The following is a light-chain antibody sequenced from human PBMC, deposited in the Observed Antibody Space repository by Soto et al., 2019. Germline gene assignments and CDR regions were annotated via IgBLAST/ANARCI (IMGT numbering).Light chain of an antibody. CDR2: GAS. CDR1: QSVSSSY. J-gene: IGKJ1*01. Sequence: EKVLRHSPGTLSLSPGERATLSCRASQSVSSSYLAWYQQKPGQAPRLLIYGASSRATGIPDRFSGSGSGTDFTLTISRLEPEDFAVYYCQQYGSSVWTFGQGTTV. V-gene: IGKV3-20*01. CDR3: QQYGSSVWT.